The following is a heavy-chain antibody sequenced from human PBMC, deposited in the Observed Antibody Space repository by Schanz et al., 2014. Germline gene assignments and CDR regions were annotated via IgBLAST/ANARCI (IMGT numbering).Heavy chain of an antibody. D-gene: IGHD3-3*01. CDR1: GYTFTSYG. Sequence: QGQLVQSGAEVKKPGASVKVSCKASGYTFTSYGITWVRQAPGQGLEWMGWISAYNGHTTYAQKFQGRVTMTTDTSTSTAYMELRNVRYDDTAMYYCVTEKRMESGTWANAFDIWGQGTWVTVSS. CDR3: VTEKRMESGTWANAFDI. J-gene: IGHJ3*02. CDR2: ISAYNGHT. V-gene: IGHV1-18*01.